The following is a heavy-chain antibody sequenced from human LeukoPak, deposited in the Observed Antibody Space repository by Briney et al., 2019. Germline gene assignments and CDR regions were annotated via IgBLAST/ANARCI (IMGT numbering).Heavy chain of an antibody. Sequence: GGSLRLSCAASGFTFNNYAMSWVRQAPGKGLEWVPNIKQDGSEKYYVDSVKGRFTISRDNAKNSLHLQMNSLRAEDTAVYYCARNPYGDYPREDYFDYWGQGTLVTVSS. V-gene: IGHV3-7*04. D-gene: IGHD4-17*01. J-gene: IGHJ4*02. CDR2: IKQDGSEK. CDR3: ARNPYGDYPREDYFDY. CDR1: GFTFNNYA.